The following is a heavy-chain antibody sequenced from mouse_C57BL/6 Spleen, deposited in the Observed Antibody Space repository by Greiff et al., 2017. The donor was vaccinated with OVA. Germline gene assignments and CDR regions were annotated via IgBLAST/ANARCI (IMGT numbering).Heavy chain of an antibody. Sequence: EVQLQQSGPELVKPGASVKIPCKASGYTFTDYNMDWVKQSHGKSLEWIGDINPNNGGTIYNQKFKGKATLTVDKSSSTAYMELRSLTSEDTAVYYCAAQARAWFAYWGQGTLVTVSA. CDR3: AAQARAWFAY. CDR1: GYTFTDYN. D-gene: IGHD3-2*02. CDR2: INPNNGGT. V-gene: IGHV1-18*01. J-gene: IGHJ3*01.